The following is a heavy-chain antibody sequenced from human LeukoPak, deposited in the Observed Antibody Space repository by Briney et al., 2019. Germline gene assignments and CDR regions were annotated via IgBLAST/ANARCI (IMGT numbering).Heavy chain of an antibody. Sequence: SETLSLTCTVSGDSISDYYWSWLRQSPGKGLEWVGYVYYSGSTNYNPSLKSRVTISVDTSKSQFSLKLNSVTAADTAVYYCARELKVGNTGYYFDYWGQGTLVTVSS. J-gene: IGHJ4*02. CDR3: ARELKVGNTGYYFDY. V-gene: IGHV4-59*01. CDR2: VYYSGST. D-gene: IGHD2/OR15-2a*01. CDR1: GDSISDYY.